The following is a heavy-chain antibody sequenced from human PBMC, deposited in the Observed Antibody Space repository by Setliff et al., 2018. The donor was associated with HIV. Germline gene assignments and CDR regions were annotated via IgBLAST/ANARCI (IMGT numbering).Heavy chain of an antibody. CDR2: VYYSGIT. Sequence: SETLSLTCAVYGGSFSRYFWGWIRQPPGKGLEWIGSVYYSGITYYSSSLKSRLTISVDTSKNQFSLSLNSVTAADTAVYFCARGGAVSADFDSWGQGTLVTVSS. J-gene: IGHJ5*01. CDR3: ARGGAVSADFDS. V-gene: IGHV4-34*11. D-gene: IGHD3-16*01. CDR1: GGSFSRYF.